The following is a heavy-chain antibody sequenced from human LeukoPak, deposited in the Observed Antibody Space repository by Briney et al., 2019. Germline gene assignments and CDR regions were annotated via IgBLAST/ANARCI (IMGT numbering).Heavy chain of an antibody. CDR3: ARRLTPSYYDSSGYRYYFDY. CDR1: GFTFSSYW. V-gene: IGHV3-7*03. CDR2: IKQDGSEK. D-gene: IGHD3-22*01. J-gene: IGHJ4*02. Sequence: GGSLRLSCAASGFTFSSYWMSWVRQAPGKGPEWVANIKQDGSEKYYVDSVKGRFTISRDNAKNSLYLQMNSLRAEDTAVYYCARRLTPSYYDSSGYRYYFDYWGQGTLVTVSS.